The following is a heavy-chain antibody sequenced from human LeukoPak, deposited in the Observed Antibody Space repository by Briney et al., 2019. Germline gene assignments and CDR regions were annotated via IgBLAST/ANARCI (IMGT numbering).Heavy chain of an antibody. V-gene: IGHV4-34*01. D-gene: IGHD6-6*01. Sequence: SETLSLTCAVYGGSFSGYYWSWNRQPPGKGLEWIGEINHSGSTNYNPSLKSRVTISVDTSKNQFSLKLSSVTAADTAVYYCARADRQLGFDYWGQGTLVTVSS. CDR1: GGSFSGYY. J-gene: IGHJ4*02. CDR3: ARADRQLGFDY. CDR2: INHSGST.